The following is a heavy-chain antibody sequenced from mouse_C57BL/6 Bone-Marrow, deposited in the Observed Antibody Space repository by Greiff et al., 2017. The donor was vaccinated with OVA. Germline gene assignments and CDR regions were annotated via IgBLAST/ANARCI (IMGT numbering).Heavy chain of an antibody. V-gene: IGHV1-69*01. D-gene: IGHD4-1*01. CDR3: AKELGRGFAY. CDR2: IDPSDSYT. CDR1: GYTFTSYW. J-gene: IGHJ3*01. Sequence: QVQLQQPGAELVMPGASVKLSCKASGYTFTSYWMHWVKQRPGQGLEWIGAIDPSDSYTNYTQKFKGKSTLTVDKSSSTAYKQLSSLTSEDSAVYYCAKELGRGFAYWGQGTLVTVSA.